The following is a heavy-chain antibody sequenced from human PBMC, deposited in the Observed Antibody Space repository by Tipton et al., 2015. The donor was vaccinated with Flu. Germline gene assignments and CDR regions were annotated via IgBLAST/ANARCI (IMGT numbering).Heavy chain of an antibody. CDR3: ARALNSGREYAFDI. V-gene: IGHV4-39*07. D-gene: IGHD6-19*01. Sequence: TLSLTCSVSGASFSSIGYYWGWIRQSPGEGLQWIASIYRTGSTYYNPSLKSRVTMSVDTTKNLFYLKLTSVTAADTAVYYCARALNSGREYAFDIWGQGAVVTVSS. CDR2: IYRTGST. CDR1: GASFSSIGYY. J-gene: IGHJ3*02.